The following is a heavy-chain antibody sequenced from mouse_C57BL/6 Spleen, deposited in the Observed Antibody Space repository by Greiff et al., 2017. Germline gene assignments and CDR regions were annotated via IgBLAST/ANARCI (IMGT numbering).Heavy chain of an antibody. J-gene: IGHJ2*01. CDR1: GYTFTSYW. V-gene: IGHV1-69*01. CDR2: IDPSDSYP. D-gene: IGHD2-2*01. Sequence: VQLQQPGAELVMPGASVKLSCKASGYTFTSYWMHWVKQRPGQGLEWIGEIDPSDSYPNYNQKFKGKSTLTVDKSSSTAYMQLSSLTSEDSAVYYCARGMVTDYFDYWGQGTTLTVSS. CDR3: ARGMVTDYFDY.